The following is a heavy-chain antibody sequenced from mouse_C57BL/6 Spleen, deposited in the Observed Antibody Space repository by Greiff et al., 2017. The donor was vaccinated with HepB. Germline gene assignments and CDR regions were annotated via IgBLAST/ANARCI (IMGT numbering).Heavy chain of an antibody. V-gene: IGHV1-50*01. D-gene: IGHD2-4*01. CDR3: ARGDYGAY. Sequence: VQLQQPGAELVKPGASVKLSCKASGYTFTSYWMQWVKQRPGQGLEWIGEIDPSDSYTNYNQKVKGKATLTVDTSSSTAYMQLSSLTSEDSAVYYCARGDYGAYWGQGTLVTVSA. CDR1: GYTFTSYW. J-gene: IGHJ3*01. CDR2: IDPSDSYT.